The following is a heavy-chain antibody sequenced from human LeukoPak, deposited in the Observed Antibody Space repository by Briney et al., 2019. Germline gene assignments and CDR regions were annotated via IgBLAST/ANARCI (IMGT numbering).Heavy chain of an antibody. Sequence: SGTLSLTCTVAGGSISTSSYYWGWIRQPPGKGLEWIGSIYYGGSTYYNPSLRTRVTISQDTSKNQFSLKLSSVTAADTAVYYCARVGVGATRGGWFDSWGQGTLVTVSS. CDR2: IYYGGST. V-gene: IGHV4-39*07. CDR1: GGSISTSSYY. CDR3: ARVGVGATRGGWFDS. J-gene: IGHJ5*01. D-gene: IGHD1-26*01.